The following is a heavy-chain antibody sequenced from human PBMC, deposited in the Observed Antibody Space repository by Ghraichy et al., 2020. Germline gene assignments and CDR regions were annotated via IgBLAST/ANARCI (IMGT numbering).Heavy chain of an antibody. J-gene: IGHJ4*02. Sequence: GGSLRLSCAASGFTFSNYGMHWVRQAPGKGLEWVAVISYDGSNKSYADSVKGRFTISRDNSKNTLYLQMNSLRAEDTAVYYCANAPITMIVDWGQGTLVTVAS. CDR1: GFTFSNYG. CDR3: ANAPITMIVD. CDR2: ISYDGSNK. V-gene: IGHV3-30*18. D-gene: IGHD3-22*01.